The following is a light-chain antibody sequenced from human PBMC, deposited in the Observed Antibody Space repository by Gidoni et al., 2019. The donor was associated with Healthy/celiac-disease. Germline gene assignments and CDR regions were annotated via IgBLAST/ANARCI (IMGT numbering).Light chain of an antibody. CDR1: QSISSY. J-gene: IGKJ4*01. CDR2: DAS. Sequence: EIVLTQSPATLSLSPGERATRSCRASQSISSYLAWYQQKPGQAPRLLIYDASNMATGIPARFSGSGSGTDFTLTISSLEPEDFAVYYCQQRSNWPPTTFGGGTKVEIK. CDR3: QQRSNWPPTT. V-gene: IGKV3-11*01.